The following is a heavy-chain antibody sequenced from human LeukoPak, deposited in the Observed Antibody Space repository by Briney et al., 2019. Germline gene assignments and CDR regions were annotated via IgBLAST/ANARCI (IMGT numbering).Heavy chain of an antibody. CDR2: IFPILGIA. Sequence: ASVKVSCKSSGGTFSSYAISWVRQAPGQGREWMGRIFPILGIANYAQKFQGRVTMTTDTSTSTAYMELRSLRSDDTAVYYCARVGWSGSYQPAAADDYWGQGTLVTVSS. V-gene: IGHV1-69*04. CDR1: GGTFSSYA. J-gene: IGHJ4*02. D-gene: IGHD1-26*01. CDR3: ARVGWSGSYQPAAADDY.